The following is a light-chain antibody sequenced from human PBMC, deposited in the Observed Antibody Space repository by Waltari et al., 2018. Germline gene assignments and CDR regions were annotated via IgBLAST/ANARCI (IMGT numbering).Light chain of an antibody. Sequence: QQNPEQPPELFSYEVNEAPSGVPVRCAGPKSGNTASLTVSGLQGDDEADYYCRSYSGTSGSHILFGGGTKLTVL. J-gene: IGLJ2*01. CDR2: EVN. CDR3: RSYSGTSGSHIL. V-gene: IGLV2-8*01.